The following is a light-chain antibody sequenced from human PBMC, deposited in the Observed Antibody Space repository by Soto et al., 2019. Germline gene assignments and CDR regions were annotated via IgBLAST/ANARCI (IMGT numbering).Light chain of an antibody. CDR3: QQYSDYSPLT. CDR1: QSITNW. Sequence: DIQITQSPSTLSASVGDRVTITCRASQSITNWLAWYQQKPGKAPNLLIYDASTLETGVPSRFSGSGSGTEFTLTISSLQPDDFATYYCQQYSDYSPLTFGGGTKVDIK. CDR2: DAS. V-gene: IGKV1-5*01. J-gene: IGKJ4*01.